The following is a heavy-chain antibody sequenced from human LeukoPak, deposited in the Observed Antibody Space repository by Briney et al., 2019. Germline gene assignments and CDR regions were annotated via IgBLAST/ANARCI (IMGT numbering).Heavy chain of an antibody. V-gene: IGHV3-21*01. Sequence: KLGGSLRLSCAASGLTFSFYSMNWVRQAPGKALEWVSSISSSGSNIYYADSVKDRFTISRDNAKNSLYLQMNSLRDEDTAVYYCARDALHTAHFDYWGQGTLVTVSS. J-gene: IGHJ4*02. CDR2: ISSSGSNI. D-gene: IGHD5-18*01. CDR1: GLTFSFYS. CDR3: ARDALHTAHFDY.